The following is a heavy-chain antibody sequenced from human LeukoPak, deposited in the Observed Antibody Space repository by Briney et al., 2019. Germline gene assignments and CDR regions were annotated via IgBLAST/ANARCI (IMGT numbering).Heavy chain of an antibody. CDR3: ARDWSRDGYSAFDY. CDR2: ISSSSSYI. V-gene: IGHV3-21*01. Sequence: GSLRLSCAASGFTFSSYSMNWVRQAPGKGLEWVSSISSSSSYIYYADSVKGRFTISRDNAKNSLYLQMNSLRAEDTAVYYCARDWSRDGYSAFDYWGQGTLVTVSS. D-gene: IGHD5-24*01. CDR1: GFTFSSYS. J-gene: IGHJ4*02.